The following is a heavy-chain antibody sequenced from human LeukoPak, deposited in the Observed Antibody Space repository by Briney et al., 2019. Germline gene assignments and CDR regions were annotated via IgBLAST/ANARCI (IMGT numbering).Heavy chain of an antibody. D-gene: IGHD3-22*01. J-gene: IGHJ4*02. CDR3: ARGSSGYYLGVDY. V-gene: IGHV4-59*01. CDR1: GGSISSYY. CDR2: IHYSGST. Sequence: PSATLSLACTVSGGSISSYYWSWIRQPPGKGLEWIGYIHYSGSTNYNPSLKSRVTISVDTSKNQFSLKLSSVTAADTAVYYCARGSSGYYLGVDYWGQGTLVTVSS.